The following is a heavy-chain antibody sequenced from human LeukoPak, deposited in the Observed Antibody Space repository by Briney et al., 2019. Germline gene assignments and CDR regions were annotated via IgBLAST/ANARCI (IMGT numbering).Heavy chain of an antibody. CDR3: AGYGERNWFDP. CDR1: GGSFSGYY. Sequence: PSETLSLTCAVYGGSFSGYYWSWIRQPAGKGLEWIGRIYTSGSTNYNPSLKSRVTMSVDTSKNQFSLKLSSVTAADTAVYYCAGYGERNWFDPWGQGTLVTVSS. CDR2: IYTSGST. D-gene: IGHD4-17*01. V-gene: IGHV4-59*10. J-gene: IGHJ5*02.